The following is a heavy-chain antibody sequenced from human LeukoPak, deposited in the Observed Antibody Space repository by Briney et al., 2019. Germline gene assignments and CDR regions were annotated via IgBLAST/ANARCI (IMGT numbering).Heavy chain of an antibody. CDR3: ARDGGNYGDYMDAFDI. CDR2: ISAYNGNT. CDR1: GYTFTSYG. D-gene: IGHD4-17*01. V-gene: IGHV1-18*01. J-gene: IGHJ3*02. Sequence: GASVKVSCKASGYTFTSYGISWVRQAPGQGLEWMGWISAYNGNTNYAQKPQGRVTMTTDTSTSTAYMELRSLRSDDTAVYYCARDGGNYGDYMDAFDIWGQGTMVTVSS.